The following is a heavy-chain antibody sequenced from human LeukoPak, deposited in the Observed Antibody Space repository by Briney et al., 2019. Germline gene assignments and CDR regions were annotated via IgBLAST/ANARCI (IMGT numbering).Heavy chain of an antibody. V-gene: IGHV4-4*08. CDR2: IYYSGGT. D-gene: IGHD2-2*01. CDR1: GGSISSYY. CDR3: AREPVVVPGYYGMDV. J-gene: IGHJ6*02. Sequence: PSETLSLTCTVSGGSISSYYWSWIRQPPGKGLEWIGYIYYSGGTYYNPSLKSRVTISVDTSKNQFSLKLSSVTAADTAVYYCAREPVVVPGYYGMDVWGQGTTVTVSS.